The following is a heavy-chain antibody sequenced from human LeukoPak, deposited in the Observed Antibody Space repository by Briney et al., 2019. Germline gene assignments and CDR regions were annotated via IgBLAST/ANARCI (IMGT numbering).Heavy chain of an antibody. CDR2: IYYSGST. Sequence: PSQTLSLTCTVSGGSISSGDYYWSWIRQPPGKGLVWIGYIYYSGSTYYNPSLKSRVTISVDTSKNQFSLKLSSVTAADTAVYYCARSSGYDTNWFDPWGQGTLVTVSS. V-gene: IGHV4-30-4*01. D-gene: IGHD5-12*01. CDR1: GGSISSGDYY. CDR3: ARSSGYDTNWFDP. J-gene: IGHJ5*02.